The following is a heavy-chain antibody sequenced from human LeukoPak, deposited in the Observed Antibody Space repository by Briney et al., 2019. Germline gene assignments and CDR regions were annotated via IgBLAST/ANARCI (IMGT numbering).Heavy chain of an antibody. V-gene: IGHV3-11*01. CDR3: ARDRLSEGDYPSGGWFDP. Sequence: GGSLRLSCAASGFTFSDYYMSWIRQAPGKGLEWVSYISSSGSTIYYADSMKGRFTISRDNAKNSLYLQMNSLRAEDTAVYYCARDRLSEGDYPSGGWFDPWGQGTLVTVSS. CDR2: ISSSGSTI. D-gene: IGHD4-17*01. CDR1: GFTFSDYY. J-gene: IGHJ5*02.